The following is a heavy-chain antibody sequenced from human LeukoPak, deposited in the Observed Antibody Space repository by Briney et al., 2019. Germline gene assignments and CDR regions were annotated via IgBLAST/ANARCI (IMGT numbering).Heavy chain of an antibody. D-gene: IGHD3-3*01. V-gene: IGHV4-4*07. CDR1: GGSISIYY. J-gene: IGHJ5*02. CDR3: ARNKDDFWSGYTSNWFDP. Sequence: PSETLSLTCTVPGGSISIYYWRWIRQPAGKGLEWIGRIYTSGSTNYNPSLKSRVTMSVDTSKNQFSLKLSSVTAADTAVYYCARNKDDFWSGYTSNWFDPWGQGTLVTVSS. CDR2: IYTSGST.